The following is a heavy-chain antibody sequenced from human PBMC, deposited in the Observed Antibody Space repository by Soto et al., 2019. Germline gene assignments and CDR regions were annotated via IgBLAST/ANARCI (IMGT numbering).Heavy chain of an antibody. CDR2: ISGSGGST. Sequence: GESLKISCAASGFTFSSYAMSWVRQAPGKGLEWVSAISGSGGSTYYADSVKGRFTISRDNSKNTLYLQMNSLRAEDTAVYYCAKDRHGAMDTYYYYYYMDVWGKGTTVTVSS. J-gene: IGHJ6*03. D-gene: IGHD5-18*01. CDR3: AKDRHGAMDTYYYYYYMDV. V-gene: IGHV3-23*01. CDR1: GFTFSSYA.